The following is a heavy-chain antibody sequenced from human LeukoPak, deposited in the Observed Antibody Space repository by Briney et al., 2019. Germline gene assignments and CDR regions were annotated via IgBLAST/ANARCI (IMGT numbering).Heavy chain of an antibody. Sequence: SETLSLTCTVSGGSISSYYWSWLRQRQGKGLEWIGYIYYSGSTNYNPSLKSRVTISVDSSKNQFSLMLSSVTAADTAVYYCARARDYGGNGEFDYWGQGTLVTVSS. CDR2: IYYSGST. V-gene: IGHV4-59*01. J-gene: IGHJ4*02. D-gene: IGHD4-23*01. CDR3: ARARDYGGNGEFDY. CDR1: GGSISSYY.